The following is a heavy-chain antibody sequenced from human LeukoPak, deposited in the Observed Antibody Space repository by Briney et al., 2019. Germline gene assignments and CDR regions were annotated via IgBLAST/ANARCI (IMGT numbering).Heavy chain of an antibody. V-gene: IGHV4-38-2*02. Sequence: SETLSLTCTVSGYSISSGYFWGWIRQPPGKGLEWIGSIYHSGSTSYNPSLKSRLTISVDTSKNQFSLKLTFVTAADTAMYYCARMFRSSWYIIWFDPWGQGTLVTVSS. CDR1: GYSISSGYF. J-gene: IGHJ5*02. CDR3: ARMFRSSWYIIWFDP. CDR2: IYHSGST. D-gene: IGHD6-13*01.